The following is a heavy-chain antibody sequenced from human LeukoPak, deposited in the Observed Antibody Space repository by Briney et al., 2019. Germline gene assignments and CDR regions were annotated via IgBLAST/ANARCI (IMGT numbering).Heavy chain of an antibody. Sequence: PSETLSLTCAVSGRSFSDDFWTWVPQFPGKGLEWIGEIDHSGSTNYNPSLKSRVSMSFDTSKNQFSLQLTSVTATDTAVYFCARGFIAVAGTALNWFDPWGPGTLVTVSS. CDR2: IDHSGST. D-gene: IGHD6-19*01. CDR3: ARGFIAVAGTALNWFDP. CDR1: GRSFSDDF. J-gene: IGHJ5*02. V-gene: IGHV4-34*01.